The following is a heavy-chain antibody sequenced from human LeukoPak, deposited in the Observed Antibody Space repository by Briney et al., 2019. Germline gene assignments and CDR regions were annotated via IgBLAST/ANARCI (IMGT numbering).Heavy chain of an antibody. CDR2: ISESGANT. CDR3: ARDKGDGYNDPLDY. D-gene: IGHD5-24*01. V-gene: IGHV3-23*01. Sequence: GGSLRLSCAASGFTFSTFVMSWVRQAPGKGLEWVSEISESGANTYYADSVKGRFTISRDNTKDTLYLQMNSLRAEDTAVYYCARDKGDGYNDPLDYWGQGTLVTVSS. J-gene: IGHJ4*02. CDR1: GFTFSTFV.